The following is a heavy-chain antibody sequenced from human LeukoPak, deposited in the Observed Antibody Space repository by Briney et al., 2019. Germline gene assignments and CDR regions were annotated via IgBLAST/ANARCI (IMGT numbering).Heavy chain of an antibody. J-gene: IGHJ4*02. D-gene: IGHD1-26*01. Sequence: TSETLSLTCSVSGGSISSYYWSWIRQPPGKGLEWIGYIYYSGSTNYNPSLKSRVTISVDTSKNQFSLKLSSVTAADTAVYYCARLIVGSPDYWGQGALVTVSS. CDR2: IYYSGST. V-gene: IGHV4-59*01. CDR1: GGSISSYY. CDR3: ARLIVGSPDY.